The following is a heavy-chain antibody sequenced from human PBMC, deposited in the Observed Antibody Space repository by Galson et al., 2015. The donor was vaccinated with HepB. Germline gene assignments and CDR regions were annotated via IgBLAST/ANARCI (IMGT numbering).Heavy chain of an antibody. CDR1: GFTFSTYS. Sequence: LRLSCAASGFTFSTYSMNWVRQAPGKGLAWVSSISSSSSYIYYADSVKGRFTISRDNAKNSLYLQMNSLRAEDTAVYYCARDTVVVVVAALVFDIWGQGTMVTVSS. V-gene: IGHV3-21*01. J-gene: IGHJ3*02. CDR2: ISSSSSYI. CDR3: ARDTVVVVVAALVFDI. D-gene: IGHD2-15*01.